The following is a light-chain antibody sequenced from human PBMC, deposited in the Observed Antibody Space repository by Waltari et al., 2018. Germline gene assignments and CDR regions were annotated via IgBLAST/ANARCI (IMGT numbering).Light chain of an antibody. Sequence: IVMTQSPRSLTAPPGAPASISRKSRQSLVYTNGYNYLDWYIKKPGQSPQLLIYLASNRASGVPDRFSGSASGTEFTLNIRRVEPEDVGVYYCMQVLQAPFIFGPGTKVDIK. CDR3: MQVLQAPFI. CDR1: QSLVYTNGYNY. CDR2: LAS. V-gene: IGKV2-28*01. J-gene: IGKJ3*01.